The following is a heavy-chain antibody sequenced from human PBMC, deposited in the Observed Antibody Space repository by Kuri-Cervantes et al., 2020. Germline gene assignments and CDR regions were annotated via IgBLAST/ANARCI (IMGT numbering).Heavy chain of an antibody. CDR3: ARVPTHYYDSSPYWYYFDK. CDR2: IYHSGST. Sequence: SETLSLTRTVSGDSISTYYWSWIRQPPGEGLEWIANIYHSGSTYYNPSLKSRVTISIDTSKNQFSLKLTSVTAADTAVYYCARVPTHYYDSSPYWYYFDKWGQGTLVTVSS. CDR1: GDSISTYY. D-gene: IGHD3-22*01. V-gene: IGHV4-59*01. J-gene: IGHJ4*02.